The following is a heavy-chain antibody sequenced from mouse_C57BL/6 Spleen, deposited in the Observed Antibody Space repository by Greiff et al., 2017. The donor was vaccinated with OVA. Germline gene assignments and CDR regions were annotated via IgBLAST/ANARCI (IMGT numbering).Heavy chain of an antibody. CDR2: INPNNGGT. CDR1: GYTFTDYN. CDR3: EGGGYAMDY. Sequence: EVQLQESGPELVKPGASVKMSCKASGYTFTDYNMHWVKQSHGKSLEWIGYINPNNGGTSYHQTFKGKATLTVNKSSSTAYMELRSLTSEDSAVYYCEGGGYAMDYWGQGTSVTVSS. J-gene: IGHJ4*01. V-gene: IGHV1-22*01.